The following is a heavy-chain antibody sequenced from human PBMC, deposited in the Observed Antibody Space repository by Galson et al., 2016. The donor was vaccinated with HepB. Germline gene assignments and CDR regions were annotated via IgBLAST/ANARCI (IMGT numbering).Heavy chain of an antibody. D-gene: IGHD3-3*01. V-gene: IGHV3-23*01. J-gene: IGHJ4*02. Sequence: SLRLSCADSGFTFSTSAMSWVRQAPGQGLEWVSAISSTSRSTYYADSVKGRVTISRDKAKNTLFLQMGSRKIDDTAVYYCAKGWSGPDSWGQGTLVTVSS. CDR2: ISSTSRST. CDR1: GFTFSTSA. CDR3: AKGWSGPDS.